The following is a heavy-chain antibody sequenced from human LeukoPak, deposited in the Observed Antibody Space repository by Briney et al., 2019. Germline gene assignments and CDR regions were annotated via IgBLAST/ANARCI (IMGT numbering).Heavy chain of an antibody. D-gene: IGHD3-9*01. CDR3: AAEDDFLTGYYDFDY. J-gene: IGHJ4*02. Sequence: GTSLKVSCKASGFTFARSAVQWVRQARGQRPEWIGWIVTANGNTNYAQKFQERLTITRDMSTSTAYMELSSLRSEDTAVYYCAAEDDFLTGYYDFDYWGQGTVVTVSS. CDR1: GFTFARSA. V-gene: IGHV1-58*01. CDR2: IVTANGNT.